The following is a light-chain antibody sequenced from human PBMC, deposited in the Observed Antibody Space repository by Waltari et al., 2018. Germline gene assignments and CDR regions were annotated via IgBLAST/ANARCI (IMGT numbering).Light chain of an antibody. J-gene: IGKJ2*03. CDR1: QSVSSS. V-gene: IGKV3D-15*01. Sequence: EIVMTQSPATLSLSPGERATLSCRASQSVSSSLAWYQQKPGQAPRLLIYGASSRATGIPDRFSGSGAWTEFTLTISSLEPEDVAVYYCQQNSNWPHSFSQGTKVEIK. CDR2: GAS. CDR3: QQNSNWPHS.